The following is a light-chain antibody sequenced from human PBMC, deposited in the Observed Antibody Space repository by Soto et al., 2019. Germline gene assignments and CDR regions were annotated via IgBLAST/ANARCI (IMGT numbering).Light chain of an antibody. J-gene: IGLJ2*01. Sequence: QSVLTQPPSVSGAPGQRVTMSCAGSSSNIGAGFDVHWYQLLPGTAPKLLIYDNNKRPSGVPDRFSGSKSDTSASLAISGLKAEDEADYYCQSHAGSLTVIFGGGTKVTVL. V-gene: IGLV1-40*01. CDR1: SSNIGAGFD. CDR2: DNN. CDR3: QSHAGSLTVI.